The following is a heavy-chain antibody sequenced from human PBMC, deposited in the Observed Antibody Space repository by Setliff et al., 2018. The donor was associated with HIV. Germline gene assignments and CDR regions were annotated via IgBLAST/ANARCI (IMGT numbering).Heavy chain of an antibody. CDR3: AKVDNGHCTSASCRDFDY. D-gene: IGHD2-2*03. CDR2: IGPSGSRI. CDR1: ESTLSGYS. J-gene: IGHJ4*02. V-gene: IGHV3-23*01. Sequence: GGSLRLSCAASESTLSGYSMSWVRQVPGKGLEWVSAIGPSGSRIFYSDSVKGRFTISRDNSKNTLYLQMNSLTAEDTAVYYCAKVDNGHCTSASCRDFDYWGQGTLVTVSS.